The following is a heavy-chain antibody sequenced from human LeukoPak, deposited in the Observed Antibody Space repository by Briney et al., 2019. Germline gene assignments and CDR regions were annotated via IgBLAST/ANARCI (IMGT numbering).Heavy chain of an antibody. V-gene: IGHV3-30*18. CDR3: AKDYCGGDCSTFDY. D-gene: IGHD2-21*02. J-gene: IGHJ4*02. Sequence: PGGSLRLSCAASGFTFSSYGMHWARQAPGKGLEWVAVISYDGSNKYYADSVKGRFTISRDNSKNTLYLQMNSLRAEDTAVYYCAKDYCGGDCSTFDYWGQGTLVTVSS. CDR2: ISYDGSNK. CDR1: GFTFSSYG.